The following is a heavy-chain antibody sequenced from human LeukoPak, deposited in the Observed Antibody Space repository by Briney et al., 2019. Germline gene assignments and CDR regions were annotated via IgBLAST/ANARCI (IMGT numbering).Heavy chain of an antibody. CDR3: ARGEIAVAGTPPPADY. D-gene: IGHD6-19*01. Sequence: VSVKVSCKASGYTFTGYYMHWARQAPGQGLEWMGRINPNSGGTNYAQKFQGRVTMTRDTSISTAYMELSRLRSDDTAAYYCARGEIAVAGTPPPADYWGQGTLVTVSS. CDR1: GYTFTGYY. J-gene: IGHJ4*02. CDR2: INPNSGGT. V-gene: IGHV1-2*06.